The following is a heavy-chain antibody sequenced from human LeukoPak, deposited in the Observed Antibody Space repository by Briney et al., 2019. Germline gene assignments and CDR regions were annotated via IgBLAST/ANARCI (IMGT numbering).Heavy chain of an antibody. CDR1: GFTFSSYG. J-gene: IGHJ4*02. V-gene: IGHV3-33*01. Sequence: GGSLRLSCAASGFTFSSYGRHRGRQAPGKGLGWVAVIWYDRRNKYYADYVMGRFTISRNNSKNPLYLQMNSLRAEDTAVYYLARVSVAGYYFDYCGQGTLVTVSS. CDR3: ARVSVAGYYFDY. D-gene: IGHD6-19*01. CDR2: IWYDRRNK.